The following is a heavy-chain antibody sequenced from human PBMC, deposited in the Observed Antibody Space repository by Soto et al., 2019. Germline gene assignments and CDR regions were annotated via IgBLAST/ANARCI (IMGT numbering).Heavy chain of an antibody. D-gene: IGHD4-17*01. CDR2: IGTAGDT. V-gene: IGHV3-13*01. CDR3: ARAGVYGSFDI. CDR1: GFTFSSYD. J-gene: IGHJ3*02. Sequence: LRLSCAASGFTFSSYDMHWVRQATGKGLEWVSAIGTAGDTYYPGSVKGRFTISRENAKNSLYLQMNSLRAGDTAVYYCARAGVYGSFDIWGQGTMVTVSS.